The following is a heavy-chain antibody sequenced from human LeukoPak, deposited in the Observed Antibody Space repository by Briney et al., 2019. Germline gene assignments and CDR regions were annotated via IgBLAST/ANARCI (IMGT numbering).Heavy chain of an antibody. CDR1: GGSISSYY. D-gene: IGHD3-10*01. CDR2: IYYSGST. Sequence: SETLSLTCTVSGGSISSYYWSWIRQPPGKGLEWIGYIYYSGSTNYNPSLKNRVTISVDTSKNQFSLKLSSVTAADTAVYYCARDYYGSGAFDIWGQGTMVTVSS. CDR3: ARDYYGSGAFDI. V-gene: IGHV4-59*01. J-gene: IGHJ3*02.